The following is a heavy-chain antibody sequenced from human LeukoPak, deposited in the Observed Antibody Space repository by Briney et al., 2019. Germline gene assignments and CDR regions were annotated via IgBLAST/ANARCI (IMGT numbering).Heavy chain of an antibody. CDR3: ARALSGFLYGDSGFD. J-gene: IGHJ4*02. Sequence: KPSETLSLTCNISGGSIGPYYWSWIRRAAGKGPEWIGRIYTTGTADYNPSLKGRAFLSVDTSKNQFSLKVTSVTAADTAVYYCARALSGFLYGDSGFDWGQGTLVTVSS. CDR1: GGSIGPYY. D-gene: IGHD3-22*01. V-gene: IGHV4-4*07. CDR2: IYTTGTA.